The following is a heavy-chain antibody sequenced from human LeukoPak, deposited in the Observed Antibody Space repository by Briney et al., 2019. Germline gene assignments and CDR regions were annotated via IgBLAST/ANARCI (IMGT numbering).Heavy chain of an antibody. D-gene: IGHD2-2*01. V-gene: IGHV4-39*01. CDR3: ARLWTYCSSTSCVAAFDI. CDR1: GGSISSSSYY. J-gene: IGHJ3*02. CDR2: IYYSGST. Sequence: SETLSLTCTVSGGSISSSSYYWGWIRQPPGKGLEWIGSIYYSGSTYYNPSLKSQVTISVDTSKNQFSLKLSSVTAADTAVYYCARLWTYCSSTSCVAAFDIWGQGTMVTVSS.